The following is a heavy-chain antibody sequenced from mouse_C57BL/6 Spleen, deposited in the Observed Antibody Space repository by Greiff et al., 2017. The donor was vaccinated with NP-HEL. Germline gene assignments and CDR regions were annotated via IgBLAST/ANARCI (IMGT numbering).Heavy chain of an antibody. D-gene: IGHD1-1*01. CDR2: ISGGGGNT. V-gene: IGHV5-9*01. Sequence: EVMLVESGGGLVKPGGSLKLSCAASGFTFSSYTMSWVRQTPEKRLEWVATISGGGGNTYYPDSVKGRFTISRDNAKNTLYLQMSSLRSEDTALYYCARDYYGSRYFDYWGQGTTLTVSS. CDR3: ARDYYGSRYFDY. J-gene: IGHJ2*01. CDR1: GFTFSSYT.